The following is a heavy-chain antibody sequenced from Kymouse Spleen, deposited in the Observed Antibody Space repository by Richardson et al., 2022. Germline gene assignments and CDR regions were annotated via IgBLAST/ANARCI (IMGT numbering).Heavy chain of an antibody. CDR2: IKQDGSEK. D-gene: IGHD6-19*01. V-gene: IGHV3-7*01. CDR1: GFTFSSYW. Sequence: EVQLVESGGGLVQPGGSLRLSCAASGFTFSSYWMSWVRQAPGKGLEWVANIKQDGSEKYYVDSVKGRFTISRDNAKNSLYLQMNSLRAEDTAVYYCAREDGSGWTRYYYGMDVWGQGTTVTVSS. J-gene: IGHJ6*02. CDR3: AREDGSGWTRYYYGMDV.